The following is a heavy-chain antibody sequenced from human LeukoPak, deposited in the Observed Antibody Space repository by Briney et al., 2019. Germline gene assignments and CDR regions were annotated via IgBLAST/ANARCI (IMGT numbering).Heavy chain of an antibody. CDR3: VRDGPYRSGSVRFDP. V-gene: IGHV4-4*07. J-gene: IGHJ5*01. CDR2: IYTSGST. CDR1: GGSINDYY. Sequence: SETLSLTCTVAGGSINDYYLSWIRQPAGKGLEWIGRIYTSGSTNYNPSLKSRVTMSVDTSKNQFSLTLTSVTAADTAVYYCVRDGPYRSGSVRFDPCGPVTLVTVSS. D-gene: IGHD3-10*01.